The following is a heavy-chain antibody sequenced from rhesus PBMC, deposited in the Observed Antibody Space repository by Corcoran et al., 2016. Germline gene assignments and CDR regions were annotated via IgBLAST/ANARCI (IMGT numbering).Heavy chain of an antibody. V-gene: IGHV4-173*01. J-gene: IGHJ4*01. CDR2: ISGSGGGT. D-gene: IGHD2-27*01. CDR3: ARDSSEYCSGIYCYGPDY. Sequence: QLQLQESGPGLVKPSETLSLTCAVSGGSISSNYWSWIRPPPGKGLEWIGRISGSGGGTNYNPSLKRRVTISTDTSKNQFSLKLSSVTAADTAVYYCARDSSEYCSGIYCYGPDYWGQGVLVTVSS. CDR1: GGSISSNY.